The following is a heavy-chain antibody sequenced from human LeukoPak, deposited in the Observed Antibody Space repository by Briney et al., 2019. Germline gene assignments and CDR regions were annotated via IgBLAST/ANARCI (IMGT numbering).Heavy chain of an antibody. CDR3: AKGGSRFGYSYVSDFDY. CDR2: IRYDGSNK. V-gene: IGHV3-30*02. D-gene: IGHD5-18*01. Sequence: PGGSLRLSCAASGFTFSSYGMHWVRKASGKGLEWVAFIRYDGSNKYYADSVKGRFTISRDNSKNTLYLQMNSLRAEDTAVYYCAKGGSRFGYSYVSDFDYWGQGTLVTVSS. J-gene: IGHJ4*02. CDR1: GFTFSSYG.